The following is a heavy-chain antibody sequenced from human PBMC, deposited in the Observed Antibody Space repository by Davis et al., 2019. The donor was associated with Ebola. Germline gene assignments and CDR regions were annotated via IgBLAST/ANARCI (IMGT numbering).Heavy chain of an antibody. CDR1: GGSISSSSYY. D-gene: IGHD3-10*01. CDR3: ARGGFGDYEYFQE. CDR2: IFDSGST. Sequence: MPSETLSLTCTVSGGSISSSSYYWGWIRQPPGKGLEWIGYIFDSGSTKYNPSLKSRVTISADTSKNQVSLKVTSVTAADTALYYCARGGFGDYEYFQERGQGTLVTVSS. J-gene: IGHJ1*01. V-gene: IGHV4-61*05.